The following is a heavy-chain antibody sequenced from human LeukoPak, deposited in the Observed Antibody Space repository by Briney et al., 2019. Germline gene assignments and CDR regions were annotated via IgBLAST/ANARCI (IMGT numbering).Heavy chain of an antibody. D-gene: IGHD3-10*01. CDR3: AKGGLLWFGYFDP. Sequence: GGSLRLSCAVSGLTFSSYGMHWVRQAPGRGLEWVAFIRYDGSNKYYADSVKGRFTISRDNSKNTLYLQMNSLRAEDTAVYYCAKGGLLWFGYFDPWGQGTLVTVSS. V-gene: IGHV3-30*02. CDR1: GLTFSSYG. CDR2: IRYDGSNK. J-gene: IGHJ5*02.